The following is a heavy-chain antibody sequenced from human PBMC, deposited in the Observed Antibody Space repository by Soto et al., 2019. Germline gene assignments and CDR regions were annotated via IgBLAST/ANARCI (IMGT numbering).Heavy chain of an antibody. D-gene: IGHD3-10*01. CDR2: IWYDGSNK. CDR3: ERGGYYGTV. Sequence: GGSLRLSCAASGFTFSSYGMHWVRQAPGKGLGWVAVIWYDGSNKYYADSVKGRFTISRDNSKNTLYLQMNSLRAEDTAVYYCERGGYYGTVWGQGTTVTVSS. CDR1: GFTFSSYG. J-gene: IGHJ6*02. V-gene: IGHV3-33*01.